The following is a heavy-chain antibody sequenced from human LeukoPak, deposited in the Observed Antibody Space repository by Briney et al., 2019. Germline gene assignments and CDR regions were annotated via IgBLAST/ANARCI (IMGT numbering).Heavy chain of an antibody. V-gene: IGHV4-34*01. CDR1: GGSFSGYY. CDR3: ARGRHCSSTSCYRIRYYYYYMDV. Sequence: SETLSLTCAVYGGSFSGYYWSWIRQPPGKGLEWIGEINHSGSTNYNPSLKRRVTISVDTSKNQFSLKLSSVTAADTAVYYCARGRHCSSTSCYRIRYYYYYMDVWGKGTTVTVSS. J-gene: IGHJ6*03. D-gene: IGHD2-2*01. CDR2: INHSGST.